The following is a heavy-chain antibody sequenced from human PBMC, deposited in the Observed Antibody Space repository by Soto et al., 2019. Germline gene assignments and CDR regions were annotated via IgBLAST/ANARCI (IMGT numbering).Heavy chain of an antibody. V-gene: IGHV3-23*01. CDR1: GFTFSNYA. J-gene: IGHJ4*02. CDR3: AKVPLRLDYFDY. CDR2: ISGSGST. Sequence: EVQLLESGGGLVQPGGSLRLSCAASGFTFSNYAMNWVRQAPGKGLEWVSAISGSGSTYYADSVKGRFTISRDISKNTLYLQMNSLRAEDTALYYCAKVPLRLDYFDYWGPGTLVTVSS. D-gene: IGHD5-12*01.